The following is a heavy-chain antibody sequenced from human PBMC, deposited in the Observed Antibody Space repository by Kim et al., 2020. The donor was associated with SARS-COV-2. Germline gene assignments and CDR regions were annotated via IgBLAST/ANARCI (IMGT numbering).Heavy chain of an antibody. CDR1: GGSISSSSYY. Sequence: SQTLSLTCSVSGGSISSSSYYWGWIHQPPGKDLEWIGSIHYSGSTYYNPSLKSRVTISVDTSKNRFSLKLSSVTAADTAVYYCATGSGTYSPGYWGQGTL. V-gene: IGHV4-39*01. CDR2: IHYSGST. J-gene: IGHJ4*02. CDR3: ATGSGTYSPGY. D-gene: IGHD1-26*01.